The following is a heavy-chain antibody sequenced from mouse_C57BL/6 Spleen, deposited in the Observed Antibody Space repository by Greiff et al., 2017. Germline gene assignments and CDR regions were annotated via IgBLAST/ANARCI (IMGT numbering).Heavy chain of an antibody. D-gene: IGHD6-1*01. Sequence: VQLQQSGPELVKPGASVKISCKASGYAFSSSWMNWVKQRPGKGLEWIGRIYPGDGDTNYNGKFKGKATLTADKSSSTAYMQLSSLTSEDSAVYFCAASPPLMDYWGQGTSVTVSS. CDR2: IYPGDGDT. CDR1: GYAFSSSW. CDR3: AASPPLMDY. V-gene: IGHV1-82*01. J-gene: IGHJ4*01.